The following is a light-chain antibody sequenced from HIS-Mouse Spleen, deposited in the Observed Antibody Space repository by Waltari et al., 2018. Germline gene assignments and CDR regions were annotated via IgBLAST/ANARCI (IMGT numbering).Light chain of an antibody. J-gene: IGKJ2*01. V-gene: IGKV4-1*01. CDR1: QSVLYSSNNKNY. CDR2: WAS. CDR3: QQYYSTPYT. Sequence: DIVMTQSPDYLAVSLGDRAANICKSRQSVLYSSNNKNYLAWYQQKPGQPPKPLIYWASTRESGVPDRFSGSGSGTDFTLTISSLQAEDVAVYYCQQYYSTPYTFGQGTKLEIK.